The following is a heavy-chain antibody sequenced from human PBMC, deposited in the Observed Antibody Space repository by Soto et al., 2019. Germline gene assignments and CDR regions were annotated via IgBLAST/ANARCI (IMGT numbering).Heavy chain of an antibody. CDR2: IWYDGSNK. J-gene: IGHJ5*02. V-gene: IGHV3-33*01. D-gene: IGHD3-10*01. CDR1: GFTFSSYG. CDR3: ARDPLRVRGVSWWFDP. Sequence: GGSLRLSCAASGFTFSSYGMHWVRQAPGKGLEWVAVIWYDGSNKYYADSVKGRFTISRDNSKNTLYLQTNSLRAEDTAVYYCARDPLRVRGVSWWFDPWGQGTLVTVSS.